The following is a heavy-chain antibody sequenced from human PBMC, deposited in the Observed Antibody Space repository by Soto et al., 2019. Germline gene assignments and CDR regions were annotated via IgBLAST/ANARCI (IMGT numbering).Heavy chain of an antibody. CDR3: FILYGAARRGFDY. CDR2: IYPGDSET. Sequence: GESLKISCKASGYKFSSYWIAWLRQVPGKGLEWMGVIYPGDSETRYSPSFQGQVTISVDKSKNTAYLHWSSLKAPDTAIYYCFILYGAARRGFDYWGPGTLVTVSS. D-gene: IGHD2-8*01. CDR1: GYKFSSYW. V-gene: IGHV5-51*01. J-gene: IGHJ4*02.